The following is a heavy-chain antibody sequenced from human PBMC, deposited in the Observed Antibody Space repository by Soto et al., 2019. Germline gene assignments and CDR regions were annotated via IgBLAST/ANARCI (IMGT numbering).Heavy chain of an antibody. Sequence: SETLSLTCTISGDSMTSGDYSWSWIRQPPGKGLEWLGYIYRTGNTHYSPSLKSRVSISQDRSKNQFSLELTSVTAADTAVYYCARGDYQYSIDYWGQGTLVTVSS. CDR2: IYRTGNT. J-gene: IGHJ4*02. CDR3: ARGDYQYSIDY. D-gene: IGHD2-2*01. V-gene: IGHV4-30-2*01. CDR1: GDSMTSGDYS.